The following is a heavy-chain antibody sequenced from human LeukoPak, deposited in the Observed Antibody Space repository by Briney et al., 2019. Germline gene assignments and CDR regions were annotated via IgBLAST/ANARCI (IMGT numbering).Heavy chain of an antibody. D-gene: IGHD6-19*01. J-gene: IGHJ4*02. CDR1: GFTFSSYA. Sequence: GGSLRLSCAASGFTFSSYAMSWVRQAPGKGLEWVSAISGSGGTTYYADSVKGRFTISRDNSKNTLYLQMNSLRAEDTAVYYCARDVRTVAGTEGFDYWGQGTLVTVSS. CDR3: ARDVRTVAGTEGFDY. V-gene: IGHV3-23*01. CDR2: ISGSGGTT.